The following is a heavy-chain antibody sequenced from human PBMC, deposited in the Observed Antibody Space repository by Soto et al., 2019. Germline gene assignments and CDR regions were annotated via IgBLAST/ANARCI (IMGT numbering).Heavy chain of an antibody. V-gene: IGHV1-18*01. Sequence: QAQLVQSGAEVKKPGASVKVSCQAGGYTFADYGISWVRRAPGQGLEWVGWIGHYNGNTYYAQNLQDRVTMTTDTSTNTPYMGLMSQRTADTALYYCARCYCTVGSCYTCWHFDLWGRGTLLTVSS. CDR3: ARCYCTVGSCYTCWHFDL. CDR2: IGHYNGNT. D-gene: IGHD2-15*01. J-gene: IGHJ2*01. CDR1: GYTFADYG.